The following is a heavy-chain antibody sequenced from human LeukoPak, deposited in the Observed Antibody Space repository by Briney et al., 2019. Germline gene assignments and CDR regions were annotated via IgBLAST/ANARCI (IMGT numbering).Heavy chain of an antibody. CDR2: ISWNSGSI. D-gene: IGHD3-16*01. CDR3: ARDGGEYEIDP. CDR1: GFTFDDYA. Sequence: GRSLRLSCAASGFTFDDYAMHRVREAPGKGLEWVSGISWNSGSIGYADSVKGRFTISRDNAKNSLYLQMNSLRAEDTAVYYCARDGGEYEIDPWGQGTLVTVSS. J-gene: IGHJ5*02. V-gene: IGHV3-9*01.